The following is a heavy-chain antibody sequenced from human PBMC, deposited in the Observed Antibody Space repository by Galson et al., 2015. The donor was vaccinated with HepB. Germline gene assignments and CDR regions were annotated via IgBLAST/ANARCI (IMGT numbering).Heavy chain of an antibody. CDR2: VSAYNGNT. J-gene: IGHJ4*02. CDR3: ARRYYGSSGYYYFDY. D-gene: IGHD3-22*01. V-gene: IGHV1-18*04. Sequence: CKASGYTFSSYGISWVRQAPGQGLEWMGWVSAYNGNTNYAQKLQGRVTMTTDTSTSTAYMELRSLRSDDTAVYYCARRYYGSSGYYYFDYWGQGTLVTVSS. CDR1: GYTFSSYG.